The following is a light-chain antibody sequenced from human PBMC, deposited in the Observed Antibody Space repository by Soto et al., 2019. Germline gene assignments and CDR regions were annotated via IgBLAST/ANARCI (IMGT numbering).Light chain of an antibody. Sequence: DIQVTQSPSSVSASVGDRVTITCRASQAIDSWLAWYQQKAGKAPKLLIYAASSLQSGVPSRFSDSGSGTDFTLTINSLQPEDFATYYCQQANSFPYTVGQGTKLEIK. J-gene: IGKJ2*01. V-gene: IGKV1-12*01. CDR3: QQANSFPYT. CDR2: AAS. CDR1: QAIDSW.